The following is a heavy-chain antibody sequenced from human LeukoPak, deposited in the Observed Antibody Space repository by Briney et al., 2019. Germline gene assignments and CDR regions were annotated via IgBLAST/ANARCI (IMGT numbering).Heavy chain of an antibody. V-gene: IGHV4-59*01. J-gene: IGHJ4*02. CDR2: IYYSGST. D-gene: IGHD5-24*01. CDR1: GGSIRSYY. CDR3: ARGRDGYILDY. Sequence: SGTLSLTCTVSGGSIRSYYWSWIRQPPGKGLEWIGYIYYSGSTNYNPSLKSRVTMSVDTSKNQISLKLISVTAADTAVYYCARGRDGYILDYWGQGTLVTVSS.